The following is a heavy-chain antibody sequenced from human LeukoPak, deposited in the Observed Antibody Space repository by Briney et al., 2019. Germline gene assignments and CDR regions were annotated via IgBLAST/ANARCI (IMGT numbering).Heavy chain of an antibody. CDR2: ISYDGSKK. Sequence: QPGGSLRLSCAASGFTFSSYGMHWVRQAPGKGLEWVTVISYDGSKKYYADSVKGRFTISRDNSKNTLYLQMNSLRAEDTGVYYCAKAGDYLYWLDPWGQGTLVTVSS. CDR1: GFTFSSYG. J-gene: IGHJ5*02. CDR3: AKAGDYLYWLDP. D-gene: IGHD4-17*01. V-gene: IGHV3-30*18.